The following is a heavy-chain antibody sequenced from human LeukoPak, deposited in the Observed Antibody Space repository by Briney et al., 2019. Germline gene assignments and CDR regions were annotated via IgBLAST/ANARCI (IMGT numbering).Heavy chain of an antibody. CDR3: TRDTDGSLDY. CDR1: GFTFTNSW. D-gene: IGHD1-26*01. CDR2: IKQDGSTK. Sequence: GGSLRLSCAASGFTFTNSWMAWVRQAPGKRLEWVANIKQDGSTKHYADSLKGRSTISRDNPKNSLYLQMNNLRADDTAVYYCTRDTDGSLDYWGQGILVTVAS. J-gene: IGHJ4*02. V-gene: IGHV3-7*01.